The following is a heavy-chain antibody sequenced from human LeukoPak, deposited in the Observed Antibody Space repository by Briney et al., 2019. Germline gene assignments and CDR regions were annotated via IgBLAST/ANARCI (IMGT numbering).Heavy chain of an antibody. CDR3: ARASGDWGGAFDY. CDR1: GFTFSSYA. Sequence: GRSLRLSCAASGFTFSSYAMHWVRQAPGKGLEGVAVISYDGGNKYYADSVKGRFTISRDNSKNTLYLQMNSLRAEDTAVYYCARASGDWGGAFDYWGQEPWSPSP. V-gene: IGHV3-30*04. D-gene: IGHD7-27*01. CDR2: ISYDGGNK. J-gene: IGHJ4*01.